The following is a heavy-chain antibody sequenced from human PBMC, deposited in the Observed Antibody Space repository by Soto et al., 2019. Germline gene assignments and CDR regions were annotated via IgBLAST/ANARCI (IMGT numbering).Heavy chain of an antibody. CDR2: INHSGST. D-gene: IGHD4-17*01. CDR1: GGSFSGYY. CDR3: ARVWTTVTNWFDP. J-gene: IGHJ5*02. Sequence: SETLSLTCAVYGGSFSGYYWSWIRQPPGKGLEWIGEINHSGSTNYNPSLKSRVTISVDKSKNQFSLKLSSVTAADTAVYYCARVWTTVTNWFDPWGQETLVTVSS. V-gene: IGHV4-34*01.